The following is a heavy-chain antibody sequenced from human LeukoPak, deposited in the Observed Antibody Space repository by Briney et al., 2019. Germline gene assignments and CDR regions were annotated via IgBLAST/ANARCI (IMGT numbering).Heavy chain of an antibody. CDR1: GGSISSYY. J-gene: IGHJ4*02. Sequence: SETLSLTCTVPGGSISSYYWSWIRQPPGKGLEWIGYIFYSGSSNYNPSLKSRVTISVDTSKNQFSLNLSSVTAADTAVYYCAGHTIAADQPALFDYWGQGTLVTVSS. V-gene: IGHV4-59*08. CDR2: IFYSGSS. D-gene: IGHD6-13*01. CDR3: AGHTIAADQPALFDY.